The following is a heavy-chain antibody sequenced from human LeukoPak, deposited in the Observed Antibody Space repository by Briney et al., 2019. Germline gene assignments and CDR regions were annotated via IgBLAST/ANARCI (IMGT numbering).Heavy chain of an antibody. Sequence: GGSLRLSCAASGFTFSSYGMSWVRQAPGKGLEWVSAISGSGGSTYYADSVKGRFTISRGNSKNTLYLQMNSLRAEDTAVYYCAKESSWRRHFDYWGQGTLVTVSS. V-gene: IGHV3-23*01. CDR3: AKESSWRRHFDY. CDR1: GFTFSSYG. D-gene: IGHD6-13*01. CDR2: ISGSGGST. J-gene: IGHJ4*02.